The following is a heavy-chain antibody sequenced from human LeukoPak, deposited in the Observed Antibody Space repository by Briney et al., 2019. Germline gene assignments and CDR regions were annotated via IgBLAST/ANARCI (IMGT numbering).Heavy chain of an antibody. CDR1: GGSFSGYY. CDR3: ARGDSSSYYFDY. Sequence: PSETLSLTCAVYGGSFSGYYWSWIRQPPGKGLEWIGEINHSGSTNYNPSLKSRVTISVDTSKNQFSLKLGSVTAADTAVYYCARGDSSSYYFDYWGQGTLVTVSS. V-gene: IGHV4-34*01. D-gene: IGHD6-6*01. CDR2: INHSGST. J-gene: IGHJ4*02.